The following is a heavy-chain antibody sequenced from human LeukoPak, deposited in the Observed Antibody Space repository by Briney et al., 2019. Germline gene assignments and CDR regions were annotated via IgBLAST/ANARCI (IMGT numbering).Heavy chain of an antibody. D-gene: IGHD2-15*01. J-gene: IGHJ5*02. Sequence: SQTLSLTCTVSGGSIRGGGYYWSWIRQHPGKGLEWIGHIHYSGSTSYNPSPKSRVTISVDTSKNQFSLKLSSVTAADTAVYYCASISGGKNWFDPWGQGTLVTVSS. CDR1: GGSIRGGGYY. V-gene: IGHV4-31*03. CDR2: IHYSGST. CDR3: ASISGGKNWFDP.